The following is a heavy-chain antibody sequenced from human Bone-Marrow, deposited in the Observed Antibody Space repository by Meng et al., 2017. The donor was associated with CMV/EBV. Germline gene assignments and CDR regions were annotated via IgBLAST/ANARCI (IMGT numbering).Heavy chain of an antibody. V-gene: IGHV6-1*01. CDR3: AREHCSGGDCLWFGP. Sequence: ASSNSATWNWIRQSPSRGLEWLGRTYFRSKWYNDYAPSVKSRITISPDTSKNQFSLQLTSVTPEGTAVYYCAREHCSGGDCLWFGPWGQGTLVTVSS. CDR2: TYFRSKWYN. D-gene: IGHD2-15*01. J-gene: IGHJ5*02. CDR1: ASSNSAT.